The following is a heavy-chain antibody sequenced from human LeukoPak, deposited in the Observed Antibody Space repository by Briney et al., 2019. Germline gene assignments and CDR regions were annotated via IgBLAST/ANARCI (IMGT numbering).Heavy chain of an antibody. CDR1: SGSISSYY. CDR3: ARVIAAPGWFDP. J-gene: IGHJ5*02. D-gene: IGHD6-13*01. V-gene: IGHV4-59*01. CDR2: ISYTGST. Sequence: KPSETLSLTCTVSSGSISSYYWSWIRQPPGKGLEWIGYISYTGSTNYNPSLKSRVTISVDTSKNQFSLKLSSVTAADTAVYYCARVIAAPGWFDPWGQGTLVTVSS.